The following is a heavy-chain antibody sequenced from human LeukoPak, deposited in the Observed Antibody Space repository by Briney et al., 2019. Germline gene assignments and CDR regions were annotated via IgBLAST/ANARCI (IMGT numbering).Heavy chain of an antibody. Sequence: ASVKVSCKASGYTFTNYDINWVRQAAGQGLEWMGWMNPKSGNTGYAQKFQGRVTMTRNTSISTAYMELSSLRSDDTAVYYCATFDDHGSGRLYYYYYAMDVWGQGTTVTVSS. D-gene: IGHD3-10*01. CDR1: GYTFTNYD. CDR2: MNPKSGNT. J-gene: IGHJ6*02. V-gene: IGHV1-8*01. CDR3: ATFDDHGSGRLYYYYYAMDV.